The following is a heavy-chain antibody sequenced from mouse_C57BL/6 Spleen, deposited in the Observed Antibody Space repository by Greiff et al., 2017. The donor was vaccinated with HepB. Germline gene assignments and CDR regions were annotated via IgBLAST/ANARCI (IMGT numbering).Heavy chain of an antibody. V-gene: IGHV1-64*01. CDR1: GYTFTSYW. D-gene: IGHD1-1*01. CDR3: ARGGYYGSSPYYYAMDY. J-gene: IGHJ4*01. Sequence: QVQLQQSGAELVKPGASVKLSCKASGYTFTSYWMHWVKQRPGQGLEWIGMIHPNSGSTNYNEKFKSKATLTVDKSSSTAYMQLSSLTSEDSAVYYCARGGYYGSSPYYYAMDYWGQGTSVTVSS. CDR2: IHPNSGST.